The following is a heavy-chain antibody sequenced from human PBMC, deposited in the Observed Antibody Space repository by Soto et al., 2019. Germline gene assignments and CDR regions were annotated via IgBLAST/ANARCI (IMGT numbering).Heavy chain of an antibody. CDR1: GDSVSSNSAA. CDR3: ARDRGGNSDYYIYGMDV. V-gene: IGHV6-1*01. J-gene: IGHJ6*02. Sequence: SQTLSLTCAISGDSVSSNSAAWNWIRQSPSRGLEWLGRTYYRSKWYNDYAVSVTSPITINPDASKNQFSLQLNSVTPEDTAVYYCARDRGGNSDYYIYGMDVWGQGTTVTVSS. D-gene: IGHD2-21*02. CDR2: TYYRSKWYN.